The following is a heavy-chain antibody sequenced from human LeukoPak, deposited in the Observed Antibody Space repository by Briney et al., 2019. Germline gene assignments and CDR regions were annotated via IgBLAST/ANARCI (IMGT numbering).Heavy chain of an antibody. CDR1: GFTFSGNY. D-gene: IGHD3-9*01. Sequence: GGSLRLSCAVSGFTFSGNYMSWVRQAPGKGLEWVSLIYSGGITYYADSVKGRFTISRDNSKNTLYLQMNSLRAEDTAVYYCARDYYDILTGYTGAFDIWGQGTMVTVSS. CDR3: ARDYYDILTGYTGAFDI. J-gene: IGHJ3*02. CDR2: IYSGGIT. V-gene: IGHV3-53*01.